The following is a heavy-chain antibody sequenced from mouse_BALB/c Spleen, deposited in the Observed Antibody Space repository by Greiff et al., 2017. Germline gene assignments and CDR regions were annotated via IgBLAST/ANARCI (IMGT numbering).Heavy chain of an antibody. CDR3: ASPNWDVGDD. CDR1: GFNIKDTY. V-gene: IGHV14-3*02. Sequence: VQLQQSGAELVKPGASVKLSCTASGFNIKDTYMHWVKQRPEQGLEWIGRIDPANGNTKYDPKFQGKATITADTSSNTAYLQLSSLTSEDTAVYYCASPNWDVGDDWGQGTTLTVSS. CDR2: IDPANGNT. D-gene: IGHD4-1*01. J-gene: IGHJ2*01.